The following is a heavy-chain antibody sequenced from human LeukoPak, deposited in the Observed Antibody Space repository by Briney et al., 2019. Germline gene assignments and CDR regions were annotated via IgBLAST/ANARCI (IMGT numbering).Heavy chain of an antibody. D-gene: IGHD6-13*01. V-gene: IGHV4-59*02. CDR1: GGSVSNYY. J-gene: IGHJ4*02. Sequence: SETLSLTCTVSGGSVSNYYWSWIRQSPGKGLEWIGYIYYTETSYNPSLKSRVTISADTSKNQFSLKLSSVTAADTAVYYCARGRGSSWYVPARNDYWGQGTLVTVSS. CDR3: ARGRGSSWYVPARNDY. CDR2: IYYTET.